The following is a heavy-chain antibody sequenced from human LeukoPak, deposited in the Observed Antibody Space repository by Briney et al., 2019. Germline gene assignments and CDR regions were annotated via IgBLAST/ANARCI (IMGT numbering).Heavy chain of an antibody. D-gene: IGHD6-13*01. V-gene: IGHV4-4*09. Sequence: PSETLSLTCTVSGDSISSYYWSWIRQPPGKGLEWIGYIYTSGGTNYIPSLKGRVTISIDTSKNQFSLKLSSVTAADTAVYYCAKPIAATNSPYWGQGTLVTVSS. J-gene: IGHJ4*02. CDR2: IYTSGGT. CDR3: AKPIAATNSPY. CDR1: GDSISSYY.